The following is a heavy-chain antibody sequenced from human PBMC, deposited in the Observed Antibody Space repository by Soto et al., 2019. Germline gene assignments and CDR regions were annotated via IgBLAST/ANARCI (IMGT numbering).Heavy chain of an antibody. CDR2: ISGSGGST. CDR1: GFTFSSYA. Sequence: GGSLRLSCAASGFTFSSYAMSWVRQAPGKGLEWVSAISGSGGSTYYAESVRGRFVISRDDSRNTVYLQMDSLRADDTALYYCTTRLNAHFDYWGQGVRVTVSS. D-gene: IGHD2-2*01. V-gene: IGHV3-23*01. J-gene: IGHJ4*02. CDR3: TTRLNAHFDY.